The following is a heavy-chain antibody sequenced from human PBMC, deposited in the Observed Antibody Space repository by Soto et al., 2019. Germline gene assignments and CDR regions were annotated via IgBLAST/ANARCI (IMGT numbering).Heavy chain of an antibody. CDR1: GDSVSSNSAA. D-gene: IGHD3-22*01. Sequence: SQTLSLTCAISGDSVSSNSAAWNWIRQSPSRGLEWLGRTYYRSKWYNDYAVSVKSRITINPDTSKNQFSLQLNSMTPEDTAVYYCARVATLYYDSSSYYFDYWGQGTLVTVSS. V-gene: IGHV6-1*01. J-gene: IGHJ4*02. CDR3: ARVATLYYDSSSYYFDY. CDR2: TYYRSKWYN.